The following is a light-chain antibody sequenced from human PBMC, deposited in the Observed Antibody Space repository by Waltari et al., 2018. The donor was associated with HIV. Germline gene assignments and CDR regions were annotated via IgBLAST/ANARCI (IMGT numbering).Light chain of an antibody. V-gene: IGLV1-40*01. CDR2: ANS. CDR1: KSNIGAGHD. J-gene: IGLJ3*02. CDR3: QSSDIRLHGLWV. Sequence: QSLLTHPPSVSATPGQRINISCTGHKSNIGAGHDVNWYRQLPGTAPRLLIFANSNRPSGVPDRISGSKSTASASLAITGLQAEDEGYYYCQSSDIRLHGLWVFGGGTKVTVL.